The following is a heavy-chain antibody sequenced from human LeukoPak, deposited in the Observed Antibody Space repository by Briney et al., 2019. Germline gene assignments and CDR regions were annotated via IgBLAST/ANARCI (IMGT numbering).Heavy chain of an antibody. V-gene: IGHV3-30*02. CDR3: AKDRITIFGVVIADAFDI. Sequence: GGSLRLSCAPSGFIFSSYGMHWVRQAPGKGLEWVAFIRYDGSNKYYADSVKGRFTISRDNSKNTLYLQMNSLRAEDTAVYYCAKDRITIFGVVIADAFDIWGQGTMVTVSS. CDR1: GFIFSSYG. J-gene: IGHJ3*02. CDR2: IRYDGSNK. D-gene: IGHD3-3*01.